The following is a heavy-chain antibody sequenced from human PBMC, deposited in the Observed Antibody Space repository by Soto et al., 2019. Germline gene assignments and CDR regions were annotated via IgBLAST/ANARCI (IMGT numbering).Heavy chain of an antibody. CDR3: ARDPQTMVQGVSTDY. Sequence: PSEPLSLTCTVSGGSISSGDYYWSWIRQPPGKGLEWIGYIYYSGSTYYNPSLKSRVTISVDTSKHQFSLKLSSVTAADTAVYYCARDPQTMVQGVSTDYWGQGTLGTVDS. CDR2: IYYSGST. D-gene: IGHD3-10*01. J-gene: IGHJ4*02. V-gene: IGHV4-30-4*01. CDR1: GGSISSGDYY.